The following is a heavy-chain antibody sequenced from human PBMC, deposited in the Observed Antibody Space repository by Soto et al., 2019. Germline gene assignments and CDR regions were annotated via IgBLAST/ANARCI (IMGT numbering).Heavy chain of an antibody. CDR3: ARDLNYDFWSGYYTGNYFDY. CDR1: GYTFTSYG. CDR2: ISAYNGNT. D-gene: IGHD3-3*01. Sequence: ASVKVSCKASGYTFTSYGISWVRQAPRQGLEWMGWISAYNGNTNYAQKLQGRVTMTTDTSTSTAYMELRSLRSDDTAVYYCARDLNYDFWSGYYTGNYFDYWGQGTLVTVSS. V-gene: IGHV1-18*01. J-gene: IGHJ4*02.